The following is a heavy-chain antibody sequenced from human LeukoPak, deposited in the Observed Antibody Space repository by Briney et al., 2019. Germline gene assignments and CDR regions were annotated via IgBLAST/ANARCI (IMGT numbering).Heavy chain of an antibody. D-gene: IGHD3-10*01. CDR3: AHTSAHYYYYGMDV. Sequence: ESGPTLVKPTQTFTLACTFSGFSLTSSGVGVGWIRQPPGKALEWLALIYWNEDKRFSPSLNSRLTITKDTSKNQVVLGMTNMDPVDTATYYCAHTSAHYYYYGMDVWGQGTTVTVSS. V-gene: IGHV2-5*01. J-gene: IGHJ6*02. CDR2: IYWNEDK. CDR1: GFSLTSSGVG.